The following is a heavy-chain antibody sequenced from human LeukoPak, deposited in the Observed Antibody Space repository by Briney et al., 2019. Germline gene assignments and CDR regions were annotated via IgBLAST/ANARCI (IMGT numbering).Heavy chain of an antibody. V-gene: IGHV4-39*07. D-gene: IGHD4-17*01. CDR2: VYHSGNT. CDR1: GGSISNSNYY. Sequence: PSETLSLTCTVSGGSISNSNYYWGWIRQPPGKGLEWIGTVYHSGNTYYNPSLKSRVTMSVDWSKKQFSLNLTSVTAADTAVYYCVTNRDTDYALGYWGQGSLVTVSS. J-gene: IGHJ4*02. CDR3: VTNRDTDYALGY.